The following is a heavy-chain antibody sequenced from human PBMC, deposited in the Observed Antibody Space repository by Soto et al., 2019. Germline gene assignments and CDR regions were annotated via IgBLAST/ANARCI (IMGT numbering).Heavy chain of an antibody. V-gene: IGHV3-21*01. CDR1: GFTFISYS. CDR2: IWPISSYI. J-gene: IGHJ4*02. Sequence: EVQLVESGGGLVKPGGSLRLSCAASGFTFISYSMNWVRQAPGKGLEWVSSIWPISSYIYYADSLRGRFTISRDNARNSLYLQMNSLRADDTAVYFCARVSGRLERHSDLDYWGQGTLVTVSS. D-gene: IGHD1-1*01. CDR3: ARVSGRLERHSDLDY.